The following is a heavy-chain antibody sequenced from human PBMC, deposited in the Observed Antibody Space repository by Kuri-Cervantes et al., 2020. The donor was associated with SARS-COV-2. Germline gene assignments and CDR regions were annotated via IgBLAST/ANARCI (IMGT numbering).Heavy chain of an antibody. V-gene: IGHV4-34*01. D-gene: IGHD4-17*01. J-gene: IGHJ6*02. Sequence: SETLSLTCAAYGGSFSDYYWTWIRQPPGKGLEWIGEINHTGSANYNPSLKSRVTISVDTSKNQFSLKVASVTAADTAMYYCARLSTVTDNYGMDVWGQGTTVTVSS. CDR1: GGSFSDYY. CDR2: INHTGSA. CDR3: ARLSTVTDNYGMDV.